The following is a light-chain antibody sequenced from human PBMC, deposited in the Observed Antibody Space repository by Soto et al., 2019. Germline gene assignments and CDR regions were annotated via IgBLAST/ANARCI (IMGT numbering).Light chain of an antibody. CDR2: KAS. J-gene: IGKJ4*01. Sequence: DIQMTQSPSTLSASVGDRVTITCRASQTISTWLAWYQQKPGKAPKLLIYKASSLEGGVPSRFSGSGSATEFNITISSLQPYDFATYYCQQYNTYPLTFGGGTTVDIK. CDR1: QTISTW. V-gene: IGKV1-5*03. CDR3: QQYNTYPLT.